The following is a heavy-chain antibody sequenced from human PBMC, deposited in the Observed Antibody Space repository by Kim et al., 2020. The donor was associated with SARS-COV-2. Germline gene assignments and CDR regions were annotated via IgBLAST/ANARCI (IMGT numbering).Heavy chain of an antibody. CDR3: ARVRYYYDSSGYSQGVYYGMDV. V-gene: IGHV5-10-1*01. J-gene: IGHJ6*02. Sequence: GESLKISCKGSGYSFTSYWISWVRQMPGKGLEWMGRIDPSDSYTNYSPSFQGHVTISADKSISTAYLQWSSLKASDTAMYYCARVRYYYDSSGYSQGVYYGMDVWDQGTTVTVSS. D-gene: IGHD3-22*01. CDR1: GYSFTSYW. CDR2: IDPSDSYT.